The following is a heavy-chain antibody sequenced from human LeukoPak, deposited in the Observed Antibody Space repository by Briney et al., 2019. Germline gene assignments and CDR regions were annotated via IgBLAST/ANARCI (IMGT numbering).Heavy chain of an antibody. J-gene: IGHJ4*02. V-gene: IGHV3-53*01. CDR1: GFTVDSNH. D-gene: IGHD6-6*01. CDR3: ECPAARQELDH. CDR2: IYSGGGT. Sequence: GGSLRLSCAASGFTVDSNHMSWVGQAPGQGLEWVSVIYSGGGTYFADSVRGRFTVSRDNSKNTVYLQMNSLRVEDTAVYYCECPAARQELDHWGQGTLVTVSS.